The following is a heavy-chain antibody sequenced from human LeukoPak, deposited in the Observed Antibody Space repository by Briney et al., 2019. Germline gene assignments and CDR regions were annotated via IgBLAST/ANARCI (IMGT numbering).Heavy chain of an antibody. D-gene: IGHD3-22*01. CDR2: IIPIFGTA. CDR3: ARDRGYDSSGYDDY. CDR1: GGTFSSYA. J-gene: IGHJ4*02. Sequence: SVKVSCKASGGTFSSYAISWGRQAPGQGLEWMGRIIPIFGTANYAQRFQGRVTITTDESTSTAYMELSSLRSEDTAVYYCARDRGYDSSGYDDYWGQGTLVTVSS. V-gene: IGHV1-69*05.